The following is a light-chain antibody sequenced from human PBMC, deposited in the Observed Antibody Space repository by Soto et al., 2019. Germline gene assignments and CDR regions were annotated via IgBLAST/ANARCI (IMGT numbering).Light chain of an antibody. Sequence: QSVLTQPPSVSGTPGQTVTISCSGSNSNIGKNTVNWYQHLPGTAPQLLIYSNTQRPLGVSVRFSGSKSGTSASLAISGLQSEDEADYYCAVWDDSLYVFGTGTQLTVL. CDR1: NSNIGKNT. CDR2: SNT. J-gene: IGLJ1*01. V-gene: IGLV1-44*01. CDR3: AVWDDSLYV.